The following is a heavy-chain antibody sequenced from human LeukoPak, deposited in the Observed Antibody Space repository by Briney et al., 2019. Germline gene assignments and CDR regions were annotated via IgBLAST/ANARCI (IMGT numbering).Heavy chain of an antibody. CDR3: ARFRSYYYDSSGYYTAPDAFDI. J-gene: IGHJ3*02. CDR2: MNPNSGNT. V-gene: IGHV1-8*01. CDR1: GYTFTSYD. D-gene: IGHD3-22*01. Sequence: ASVKVSCKASGYTFTSYDINWVRQATGQGLEWMGWMNPNSGNTGYAQKFQGRVTMTGNTSISTAYMELSSLRSEDTAVYYCARFRSYYYDSSGYYTAPDAFDIWGQGTMVTVSS.